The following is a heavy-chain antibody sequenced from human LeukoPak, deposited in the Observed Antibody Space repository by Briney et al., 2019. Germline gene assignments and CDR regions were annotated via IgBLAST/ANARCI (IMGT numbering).Heavy chain of an antibody. Sequence: PGGSLRLSCAASGFTFSSYWMHWVRQAPGKGLVWVSRINSDGSSTSYADSVKGRFTISRDNAKNTLYLQMNSLSAEDTAVYYCAREGGDYDILTGYYSSWGQGTLVTVSS. V-gene: IGHV3-74*01. CDR3: AREGGDYDILTGYYSS. CDR1: GFTFSSYW. J-gene: IGHJ4*02. CDR2: INSDGSST. D-gene: IGHD3-9*01.